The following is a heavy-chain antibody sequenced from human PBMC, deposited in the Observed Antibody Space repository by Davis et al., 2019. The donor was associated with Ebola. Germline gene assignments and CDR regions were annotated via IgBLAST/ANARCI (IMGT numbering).Heavy chain of an antibody. CDR3: AREWVVVVAAIDY. V-gene: IGHV3-21*01. CDR1: GFTFRSYS. Sequence: GESLKISCAASGFTFRSYSMNWVRQAPGKGLEWVSSISSSTYIFYADSVKGRFTISRDNAKNSLYLQMNSLRAEDTAVYYCAREWVVVVAAIDYWGQGTLVTVSS. CDR2: ISSSTYI. D-gene: IGHD2-15*01. J-gene: IGHJ4*02.